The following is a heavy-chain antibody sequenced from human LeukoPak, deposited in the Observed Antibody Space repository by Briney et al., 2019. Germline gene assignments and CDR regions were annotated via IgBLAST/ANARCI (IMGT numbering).Heavy chain of an antibody. Sequence: PSETLSLTCAVYGGSFSGYYWSWIRQPPGKGLEWIGYVYYSGSTKYNPSLKSRVTISVDTSKNQFSLKLSSVTAADTAVYYCARHWGTTVVSPLTAWDYWGQGTLVTVSS. CDR2: VYYSGST. V-gene: IGHV4-59*08. D-gene: IGHD4-23*01. J-gene: IGHJ4*02. CDR1: GGSFSGYY. CDR3: ARHWGTTVVSPLTAWDY.